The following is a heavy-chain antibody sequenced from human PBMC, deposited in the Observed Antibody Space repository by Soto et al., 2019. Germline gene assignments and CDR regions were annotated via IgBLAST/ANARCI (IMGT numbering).Heavy chain of an antibody. D-gene: IGHD3-3*01. CDR1: GGSISSVGYY. CDR3: ASDTSYYVVDY. J-gene: IGHJ4*02. Sequence: LSLTCTVSGGSISSVGYYWSWIRQHPGKGLEWIGYIYYSGSTYYNPSLKSRVTISVDTSKNQFSLKLSSVTAADTAVYFCASDTSYYVVDYWVQGTLLTVSS. CDR2: IYYSGST. V-gene: IGHV4-31*03.